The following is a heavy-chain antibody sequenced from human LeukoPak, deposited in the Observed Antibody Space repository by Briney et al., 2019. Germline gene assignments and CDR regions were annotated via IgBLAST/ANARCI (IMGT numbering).Heavy chain of an antibody. V-gene: IGHV1-3*01. D-gene: IGHD2-2*01. CDR1: GYTFTSYA. Sequence: GASLTLSCKASGYTFTSYAMHWERQAPGQRLEWMGWINAGNGNTKYSEKFQGRVTITRDTSASTAYMELSSLRSEDTAVYYCAVLYCSSTSCFHFDYWGQGTLVTVSS. CDR2: INAGNGNT. J-gene: IGHJ4*02. CDR3: AVLYCSSTSCFHFDY.